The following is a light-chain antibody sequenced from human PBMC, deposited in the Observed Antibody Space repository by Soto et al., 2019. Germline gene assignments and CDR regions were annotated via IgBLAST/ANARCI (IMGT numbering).Light chain of an antibody. Sequence: EIVLTQSPGTLSLSPGERATLSCRASQSVNSNYLAWYQQKPGQAPRLLIYGASSMATGIPDRFSGSGSGTDFTLTISRLEPEDFAVYYCQQYGSSLYTFGQGTKLEIK. J-gene: IGKJ2*01. CDR3: QQYGSSLYT. CDR1: QSVNSNY. CDR2: GAS. V-gene: IGKV3-20*01.